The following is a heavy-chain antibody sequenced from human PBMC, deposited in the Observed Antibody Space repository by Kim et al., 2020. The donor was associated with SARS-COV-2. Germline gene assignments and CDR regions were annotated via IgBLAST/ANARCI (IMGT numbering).Heavy chain of an antibody. CDR3: ARPVAVAGSYYFDY. V-gene: IGHV4-39*01. J-gene: IGHJ4*02. CDR2: IYYSGST. CDR1: GGSISSSSYY. D-gene: IGHD6-19*01. Sequence: SETLSLTCTVSGGSISSSSYYWGWIRQPPGKGLEWIGSIYYSGSTYYNPSLKSRVTISVDTSKNQLSLKLRSVTAADTAVYYCARPVAVAGSYYFDYWGQGTLVTVSS.